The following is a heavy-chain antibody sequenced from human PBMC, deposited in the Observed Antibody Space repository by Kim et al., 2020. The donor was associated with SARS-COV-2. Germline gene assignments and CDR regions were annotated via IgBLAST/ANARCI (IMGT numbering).Heavy chain of an antibody. Sequence: GGSLRLSCTASGFTFADSAMSWVRQAPGKGLEWVGLIRSKAYGGATEYAASVKGRFTISRDDSKNIAYLQMSSLKTDDTAVYYCTSYSGSDWGQGTLVTV. V-gene: IGHV3-49*04. D-gene: IGHD3-10*01. CDR2: IRSKAYGGAT. CDR3: TSYSGSD. CDR1: GFTFADSA. J-gene: IGHJ4*02.